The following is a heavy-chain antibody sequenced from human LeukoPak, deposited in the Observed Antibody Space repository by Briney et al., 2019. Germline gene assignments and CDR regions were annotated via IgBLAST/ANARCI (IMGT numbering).Heavy chain of an antibody. CDR2: IYYSGST. J-gene: IGHJ5*02. D-gene: IGHD2-15*01. V-gene: IGHV4-39*01. Sequence: SETLSLTCTVSGGSISSSSYYWGWIRQPPGKGLEWIGSIYYSGSTYYNPSLKSRFTISLDTSKNQFSRKLSFVTAADTAVYYCARSEEYCSGGSCWRWFDPWGQGTLVTVSS. CDR1: GGSISSSSYY. CDR3: ARSEEYCSGGSCWRWFDP.